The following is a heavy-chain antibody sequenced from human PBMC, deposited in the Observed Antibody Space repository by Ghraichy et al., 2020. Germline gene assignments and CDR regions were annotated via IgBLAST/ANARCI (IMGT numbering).Heavy chain of an antibody. J-gene: IGHJ4*02. D-gene: IGHD3-22*01. V-gene: IGHV3-23*01. Sequence: GGSLRLSCAASRFTFSNYAMSWVRQAPGKGLEWVSVISGSGGNTYYADSVKGRFTISRDNSKNTLYLQMNSLRAEDTAVYYCAKHLESSSWTVGGFDYWGQGTLVTVSS. CDR1: RFTFSNYA. CDR2: ISGSGGNT. CDR3: AKHLESSSWTVGGFDY.